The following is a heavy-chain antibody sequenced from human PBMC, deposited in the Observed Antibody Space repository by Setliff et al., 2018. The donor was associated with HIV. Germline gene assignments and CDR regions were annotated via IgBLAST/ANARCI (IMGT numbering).Heavy chain of an antibody. D-gene: IGHD6-13*01. J-gene: IGHJ6*03. CDR1: GGSITGHY. Sequence: SETLSLTCSVSGGSITGHYWSWIRQPPGKGLEWIGYIHYSGSSNYNPSLKSRVTISVDTSKNQFSLKLSSVTAADTAVYYCARHWVDSSSWSLYYYYYMDVWGKGTTVTVSS. CDR3: ARHWVDSSSWSLYYYYYMDV. CDR2: IHYSGSS. V-gene: IGHV4-59*08.